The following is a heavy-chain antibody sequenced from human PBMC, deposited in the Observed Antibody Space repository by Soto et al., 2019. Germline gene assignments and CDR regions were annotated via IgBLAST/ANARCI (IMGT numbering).Heavy chain of an antibody. Sequence: GGSLRLSCAASGFTFSSYGMHWVRQAPGKGLEWVAVISYDGSNKYYADSVKGRFTISRDNSKNTLYLQMNSLRAEDTAVYYCANPFYYDSSGEEFDYWGQGTLVTVSS. V-gene: IGHV3-30*18. D-gene: IGHD3-22*01. CDR3: ANPFYYDSSGEEFDY. CDR2: ISYDGSNK. CDR1: GFTFSSYG. J-gene: IGHJ4*02.